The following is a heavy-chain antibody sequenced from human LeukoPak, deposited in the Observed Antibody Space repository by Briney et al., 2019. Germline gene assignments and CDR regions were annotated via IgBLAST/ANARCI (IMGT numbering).Heavy chain of an antibody. Sequence: GGSLRLSCAASGFTFSSYEMNWVRQAPGKGLEWVSYISSSSYIYYADSVKGRFTISRDNAKNSLYLQMNSLRAEDTAVYYCASGFLEWLWAFDYWGQGTLVTVSS. D-gene: IGHD3-3*01. V-gene: IGHV3-48*03. CDR1: GFTFSSYE. CDR3: ASGFLEWLWAFDY. CDR2: ISSSSYI. J-gene: IGHJ4*02.